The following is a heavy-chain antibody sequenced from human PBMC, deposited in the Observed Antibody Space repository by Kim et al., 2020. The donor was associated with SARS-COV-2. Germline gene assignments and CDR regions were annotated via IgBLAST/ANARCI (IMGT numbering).Heavy chain of an antibody. J-gene: IGHJ4*02. CDR3: ARAVNGYYFDY. D-gene: IGHD3-22*01. V-gene: IGHV3-53*01. Sequence: TYYADSGRGPFTISRDSSESTRYLQMNTLRAENTAVYYCARAVNGYYFDYWGQGTLVTVSS. CDR2: T.